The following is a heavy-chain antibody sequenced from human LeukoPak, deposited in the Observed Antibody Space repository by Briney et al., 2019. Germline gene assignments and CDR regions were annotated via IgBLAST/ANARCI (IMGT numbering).Heavy chain of an antibody. CDR3: ARVGATWSLDY. J-gene: IGHJ4*02. Sequence: PGGSLRLSCAASGFTFSDHYMDWVRQAPGKGLEWVSSISSSSSYIYYADSVKGRFTISRDNAKNSLYLQMNSLRAEDTAVYYCARVGATWSLDYWGQGTLVTVSS. V-gene: IGHV3-21*01. D-gene: IGHD1-26*01. CDR1: GFTFSDHY. CDR2: ISSSSSYI.